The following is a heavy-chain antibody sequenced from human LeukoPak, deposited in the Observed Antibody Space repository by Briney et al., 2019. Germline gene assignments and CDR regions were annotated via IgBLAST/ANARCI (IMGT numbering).Heavy chain of an antibody. J-gene: IGHJ4*02. D-gene: IGHD3-10*01. CDR2: ISGSGGST. CDR1: GFTFSSYA. Sequence: HPGGSLRLSCAASGFTFSSYAMSWVRQAPGKGLEWVSAISGSGGSTYYADSVKARFTISRDNSKNTLYLQMNSLRAEDTAVYYCAKDRWEETYYGSGSYWDYWGQGTLVTVSS. V-gene: IGHV3-23*01. CDR3: AKDRWEETYYGSGSYWDY.